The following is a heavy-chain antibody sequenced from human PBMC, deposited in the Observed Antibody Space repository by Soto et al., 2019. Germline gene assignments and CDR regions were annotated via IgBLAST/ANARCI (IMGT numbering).Heavy chain of an antibody. CDR3: ARVAGSQDYYYGMDV. V-gene: IGHV1-18*01. D-gene: IGHD6-13*01. CDR1: GYTFTRYC. Sequence: GASVKVSCKASGYTFTRYCISWVRQAPGQGLEWMGWISAYNGNTNYAQKLQGRVTMTTDTSTSTAYMELRSLRSDDTAVYYCARVAGSQDYYYGMDVWGQGTTVTVSS. J-gene: IGHJ6*02. CDR2: ISAYNGNT.